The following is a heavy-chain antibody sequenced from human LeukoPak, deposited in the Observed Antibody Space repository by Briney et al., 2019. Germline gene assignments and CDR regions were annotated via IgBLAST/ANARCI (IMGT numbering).Heavy chain of an antibody. Sequence: KPSETLSLTRTVSGYSISSGYYWGWIRQPPGQGLEWIGRIYRRGSTYYNPPLKSRVPISVDQPKNHFSLRLTSVTAADTAVYYCARRGRRSWYGGGRYFDYWGQGALVTVSS. J-gene: IGHJ4*02. CDR1: GYSISSGYY. CDR3: ARRGRRSWYGGGRYFDY. CDR2: IYRRGST. V-gene: IGHV4-38-2*02. D-gene: IGHD6-13*01.